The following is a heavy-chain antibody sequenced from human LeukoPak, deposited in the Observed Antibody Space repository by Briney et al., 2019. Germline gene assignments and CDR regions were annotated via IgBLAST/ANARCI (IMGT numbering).Heavy chain of an antibody. D-gene: IGHD3-10*02. CDR2: IKTDGSIA. J-gene: IGHJ6*02. CDR1: GFSFSFYW. CDR3: AELGITMIGGV. Sequence: GGSLRLSCAASGFSFSFYWMHWVRQAPGKGPVWVSRIKTDGSIADYADSVKGRFTISRDNAKNSLYLQMNSLRAEDTAVYYCAELGITMIGGVWGQGTTVTISS. V-gene: IGHV3-74*01.